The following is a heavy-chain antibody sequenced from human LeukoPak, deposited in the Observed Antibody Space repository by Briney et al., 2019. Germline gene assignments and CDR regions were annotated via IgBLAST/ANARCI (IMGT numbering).Heavy chain of an antibody. CDR1: GGSITSYY. Sequence: PSETLSLTCTVSGGSITSYYWSWIRQPAGKGLEWIGRIYSGESTSYNPSLKSRVTMSVDTSKNQFSLNLTSLTAADTAVYYCARDSFSSDRWSAHWFDPWGQGTLVTVSS. V-gene: IGHV4-4*07. D-gene: IGHD3-16*02. CDR2: IYSGEST. CDR3: ARDSFSSDRWSAHWFDP. J-gene: IGHJ5*02.